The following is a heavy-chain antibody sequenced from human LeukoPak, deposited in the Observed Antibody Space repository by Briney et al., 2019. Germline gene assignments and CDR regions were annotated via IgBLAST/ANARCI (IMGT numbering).Heavy chain of an antibody. J-gene: IGHJ4*02. Sequence: GGSLRLSCAASGFTFSSYAMSWVRRAPGKGLEWVSAISGSGGSTYYADSVKGRFTISRDNSKNTLYLQMNSLRAEDTAVYYCAKVGDFYGDYVGYFDYWGQGTLVTVSS. CDR1: GFTFSSYA. CDR2: ISGSGGST. D-gene: IGHD4-17*01. CDR3: AKVGDFYGDYVGYFDY. V-gene: IGHV3-23*01.